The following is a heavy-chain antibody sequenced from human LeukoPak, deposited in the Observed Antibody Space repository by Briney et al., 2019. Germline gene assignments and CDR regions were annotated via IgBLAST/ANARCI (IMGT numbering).Heavy chain of an antibody. CDR3: ASVYVFGSVFSGMDV. J-gene: IGHJ6*02. D-gene: IGHD3-3*01. CDR2: IKQDGYEK. Sequence: PGGSLRLSCAASGFTFSGYWMSWVRQTPEKGLEWVANIKQDGYEKYYVDSVKGRFTISRDNAKNSLYLQMNSLRAEDTAVYYCASVYVFGSVFSGMDVWGQGTTVTVSS. CDR1: GFTFSGYW. V-gene: IGHV3-7*01.